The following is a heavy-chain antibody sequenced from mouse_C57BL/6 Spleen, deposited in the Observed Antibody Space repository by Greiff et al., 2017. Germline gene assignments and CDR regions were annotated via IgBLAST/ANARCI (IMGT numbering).Heavy chain of an antibody. CDR2: INPYNGGT. V-gene: IGHV1-19*01. Sequence: VQLQQSGPVLVKPGASVKMSCKASGYTFTDYYMNWVKQSHGKSLEWIGGINPYNGGTSYNQKFKGKDTLTVDKSSSTAYMELNSLTSEESAVYYCARHGSSDVIAMYYTGEGTSVTLSS. CDR3: ARHGSSDVIAMYY. CDR1: GYTFTDYY. D-gene: IGHD1-1*01. J-gene: IGHJ4*01.